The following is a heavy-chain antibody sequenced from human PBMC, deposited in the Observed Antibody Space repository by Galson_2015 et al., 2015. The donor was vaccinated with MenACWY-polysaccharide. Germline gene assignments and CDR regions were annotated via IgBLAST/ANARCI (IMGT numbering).Heavy chain of an antibody. V-gene: IGHV4-4*09. CDR1: GGSMSSYY. D-gene: IGHD2-2*01. Sequence: ETLSLPCPVSGGSMSSYYWGWVRQPPGKGLEWIGFMHTSGKDNYNPSLKSRVTISVDTSTKQFSLKMNSVTAADTAVYYCVAELYQVPFGCFDPWGQGTPVTVSS. CDR3: VAELYQVPFGCFDP. CDR2: MHTSGKD. J-gene: IGHJ5*02.